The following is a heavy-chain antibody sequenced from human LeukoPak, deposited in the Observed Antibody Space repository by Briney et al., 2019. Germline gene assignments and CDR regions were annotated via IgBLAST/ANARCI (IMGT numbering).Heavy chain of an antibody. J-gene: IGHJ4*02. D-gene: IGHD2-2*02. CDR2: SYLGDSET. CDR3: VTVNMGYTWGGQSSYFDY. V-gene: IGHV5-51*01. CDR1: GYKMSLYW. Sequence: GESLKISCETSGYKMSLYWIGWVRQMPGKGLEWISMSYLGDSETRYSPSFQGLVTVSADLSTTTAYLHWTSLKASDPAIYYCVTVNMGYTWGGQSSYFDYWGQGTVVTVTS.